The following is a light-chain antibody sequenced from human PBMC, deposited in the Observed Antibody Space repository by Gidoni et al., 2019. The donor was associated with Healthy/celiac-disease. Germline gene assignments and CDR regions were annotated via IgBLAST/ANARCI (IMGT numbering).Light chain of an antibody. CDR3: QQYGSSPTT. J-gene: IGKJ1*01. CDR2: GAS. Sequence: EIVLTQSPGTLSLSTGERATLSCRASQSVSSSYLAWYQQQPGQAHRLLIYGASSRATGIPDRFSGSGSGTDFTLTISRLEPEDFAVYYCQQYGSSPTTFGQGTKVEIK. V-gene: IGKV3-20*01. CDR1: QSVSSSY.